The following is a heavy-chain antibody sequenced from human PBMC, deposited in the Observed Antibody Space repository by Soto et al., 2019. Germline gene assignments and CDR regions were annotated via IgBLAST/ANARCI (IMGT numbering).Heavy chain of an antibody. J-gene: IGHJ4*02. CDR3: ARSGGGGGWL. CDR2: IYSSGST. V-gene: IGHV4-61*01. D-gene: IGHD6-19*01. Sequence: SETLSLTCTVSGDSVSTGSKYWSWSRQPPGKPLEWIAYIYSSGSTNYNPSLSSRVTITRDTSKTQFSLKMTSVTAEDTAVYYCARSGGGGGWLGGQGTLVTVSS. CDR1: GDSVSTGSKY.